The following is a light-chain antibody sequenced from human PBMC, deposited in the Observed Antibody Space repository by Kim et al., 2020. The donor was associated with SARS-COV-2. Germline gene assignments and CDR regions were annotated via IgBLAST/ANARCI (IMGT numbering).Light chain of an antibody. CDR2: AAS. CDR1: QSVRSN. V-gene: IGKV3-15*01. CDR3: QQYNDWPPYT. Sequence: EIVMTQSPATLSVSPGERATLSCRASQSVRSNLAWYQQKPGQAPRLLIYAASDRAAGIPARFSGSGSGTEFTLTISSLQSEDSAVYYCQQYNDWPPYTFGQGTKLEIK. J-gene: IGKJ2*01.